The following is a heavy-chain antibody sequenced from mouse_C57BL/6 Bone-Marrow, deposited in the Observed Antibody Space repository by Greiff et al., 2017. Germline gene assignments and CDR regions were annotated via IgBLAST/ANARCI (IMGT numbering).Heavy chain of an antibody. J-gene: IGHJ3*01. CDR2: IYIGNGYT. Sequence: VQLQQSGAELVRPGSSVKMSCKTSGYTFTSYGINWVKQRPGQGLEWIGYIYIGNGYTEYNEKFKGKATLTSYTSSSTAYMQLSSLTSEDSAIYFCATAGGYYYGRSYSWFAYWGQGPLVTVSA. CDR3: ATAGGYYYGRSYSWFAY. V-gene: IGHV1-58*01. D-gene: IGHD1-1*01. CDR1: GYTFTSYG.